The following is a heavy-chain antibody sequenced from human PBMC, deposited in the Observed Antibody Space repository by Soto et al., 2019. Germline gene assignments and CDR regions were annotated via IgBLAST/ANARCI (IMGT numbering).Heavy chain of an antibody. Sequence: SETLSLTCTVSGGSISSSSYYWGWIRQPPGKGLEWIGSIYYSGSTYYNPSLKSRVSISVDTSKNQFSLRLSSVTAADTAVYYCASIAAAGGYDYYYGMDVWGQGTTVTVSS. V-gene: IGHV4-39*01. D-gene: IGHD6-13*01. J-gene: IGHJ6*02. CDR3: ASIAAAGGYDYYYGMDV. CDR1: GGSISSSSYY. CDR2: IYYSGST.